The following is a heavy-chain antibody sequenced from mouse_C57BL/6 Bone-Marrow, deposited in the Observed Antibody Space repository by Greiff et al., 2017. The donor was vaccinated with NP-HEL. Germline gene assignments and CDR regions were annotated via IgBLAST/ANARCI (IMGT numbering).Heavy chain of an antibody. Sequence: VQRVESGPGLVAPSQSLSITCTVSGFSLTSYGVSWVRQPPGKGLEWLGVIWGDGSTNNYSALLSSMSISKDNSKSQVFVKLNSLQTDDTATCYRALWVFDYWGQGTTLTVSS. CDR2: IWGDGST. J-gene: IGHJ2*01. D-gene: IGHD1-1*02. CDR3: ALWVFDY. CDR1: GFSLTSYG. V-gene: IGHV2-3*01.